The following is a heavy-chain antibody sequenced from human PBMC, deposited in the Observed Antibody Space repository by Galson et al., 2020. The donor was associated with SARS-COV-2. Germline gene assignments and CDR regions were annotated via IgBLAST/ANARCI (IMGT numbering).Heavy chain of an antibody. D-gene: IGHD6-13*01. CDR3: ARVPSSSWYFDY. J-gene: IGHJ4*02. CDR2: IKQDGSEN. Sequence: GESLKISCAASGFTFSSYWMSWVRQAPGKGLEWVANIKQDGSENYYVDSVKGRFTISRDNAKNSLYLQMNSLRAEDTAVYYCARVPSSSWYFDYWGQGTLVTVAS. V-gene: IGHV3-7*03. CDR1: GFTFSSYW.